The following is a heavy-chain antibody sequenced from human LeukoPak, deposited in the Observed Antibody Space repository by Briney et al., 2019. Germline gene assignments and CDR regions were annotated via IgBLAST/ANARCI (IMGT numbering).Heavy chain of an antibody. CDR2: IYWDDDK. CDR1: GFSLTTRGVG. J-gene: IGHJ3*02. CDR3: ARLAYYDNSGSSRPFDI. Sequence: ESGPTLVNPTQTLTLTCAFSGFSLTTRGVGVGWIRQPPGKALEWLALIYWDDDKRYSPSLKSRLTITKDTSKKQVVLTVTNLDPVDTATYYCARLAYYDNSGSSRPFDIWGQGTMVTVSS. V-gene: IGHV2-5*02. D-gene: IGHD3-22*01.